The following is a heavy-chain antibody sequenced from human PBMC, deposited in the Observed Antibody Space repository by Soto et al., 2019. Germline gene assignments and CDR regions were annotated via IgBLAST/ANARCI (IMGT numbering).Heavy chain of an antibody. CDR3: ARDPGITMVRGVQYYGMDV. CDR2: ISAYNGNT. D-gene: IGHD3-10*01. J-gene: IGHJ6*02. V-gene: IGHV1-18*04. CDR1: GYTFTSYG. Sequence: QVQLVQSGAEVKKPGASVKVSCKASGYTFTSYGISWVRQAPGQGLEWMGWISAYNGNTTYAQKLQGRVTMTTDTSTSTAYMELRSLRSDDTAVYYCARDPGITMVRGVQYYGMDVWGQGTTVTVSS.